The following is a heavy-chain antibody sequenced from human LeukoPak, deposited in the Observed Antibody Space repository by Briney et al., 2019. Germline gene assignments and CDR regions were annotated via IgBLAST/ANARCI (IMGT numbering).Heavy chain of an antibody. V-gene: IGHV4-39*07. J-gene: IGHJ4*02. CDR2: IYYSGST. CDR3: ARDGRFPPEVLPRYFDY. D-gene: IGHD1-26*01. CDR1: GGSVSSGSYY. Sequence: SETLSLTCTVSGGSVSSGSYYWRWIRQPPGKGLEWIGNIYYSGSTYYNPSLKSRVTISVETSKNQFSLKLSSVTAADTAVYYCARDGRFPPEVLPRYFDYWGQGTLVTISS.